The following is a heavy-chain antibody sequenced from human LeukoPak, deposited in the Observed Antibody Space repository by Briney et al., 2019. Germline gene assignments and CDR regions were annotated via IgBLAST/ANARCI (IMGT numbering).Heavy chain of an antibody. D-gene: IGHD3-3*01. CDR2: ISGSGGST. CDR3: AKHRVRFLEWSSRVDCIDP. CDR1: GFTFSSYA. Sequence: GGSLRLSCAASGFTFSSYAMSWVRQAPGKGLEWVSAISGSGGSTYYADSVKGRFTISRDNSKNTLYLQMNSLRAEDTAVYYCAKHRVRFLEWSSRVDCIDPWGQGTLVTVSS. V-gene: IGHV3-23*01. J-gene: IGHJ5*02.